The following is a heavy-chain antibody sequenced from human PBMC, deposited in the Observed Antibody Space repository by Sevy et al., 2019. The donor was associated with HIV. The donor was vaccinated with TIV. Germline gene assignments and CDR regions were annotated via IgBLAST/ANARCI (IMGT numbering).Heavy chain of an antibody. CDR1: DDSINSYY. CDR2: IYNNIGST. Sequence: SETLSLICSVSDDSINSYYWSWIRHPPGKGLEWIGYIYNNIGSTSYNPSLTSRVTISVDTSKNQFSLKLTSVTAADTAVYYCARGAVVIGTAATPVLDFWGLGSLVTVSS. CDR3: ARGAVVIGTAATPVLDF. D-gene: IGHD2-2*01. J-gene: IGHJ4*02. V-gene: IGHV4-59*08.